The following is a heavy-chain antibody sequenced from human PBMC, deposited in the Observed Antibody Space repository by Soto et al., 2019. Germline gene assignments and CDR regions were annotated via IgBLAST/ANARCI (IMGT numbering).Heavy chain of an antibody. CDR2: ISYDGSNK. J-gene: IGHJ6*02. D-gene: IGHD2-8*01. CDR1: GFTFSSYA. Sequence: GGSLRLSCAASGFTFSSYAMHWVRQAPGKGLEWVAVISYDGSNKYYADSVKGRFTVSRDNSKNTLYVQMNSLRPEDTAVYYCARAPDIVLIRAYYYYGMDVWGQGTTVTVSS. CDR3: ARAPDIVLIRAYYYYGMDV. V-gene: IGHV3-30-3*01.